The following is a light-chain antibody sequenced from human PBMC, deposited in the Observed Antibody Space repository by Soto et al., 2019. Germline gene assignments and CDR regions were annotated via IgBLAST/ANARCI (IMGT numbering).Light chain of an antibody. J-gene: IGKJ5*01. V-gene: IGKV3-11*01. CDR1: QTVSSY. CDR2: DAS. Sequence: VVLTHSPSTLSLSPLERATLSFMASQTVSSYLLWYQQKPGQAPRLLIYDASNRATGIPARFSGSGSETDFTLTISSLEPEDFAVYYCQHRMNWPITFGQGTRLEIK. CDR3: QHRMNWPIT.